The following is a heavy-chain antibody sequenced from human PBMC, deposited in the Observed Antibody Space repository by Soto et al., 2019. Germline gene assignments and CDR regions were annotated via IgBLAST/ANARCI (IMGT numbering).Heavy chain of an antibody. D-gene: IGHD3-10*01. V-gene: IGHV3-13*04. J-gene: IGHJ4*02. Sequence: EVQLVESGGGLVQPGGSLRLSCAASGFTFSSYDMHWVRQVTGKGLEWVSAIGTAGDAYYPNSVKVRFTISRENAKNTLYLQMNSLRAGDTAVYYCASAFITAVLDYWGQGTLVTVSS. CDR1: GFTFSSYD. CDR3: ASAFITAVLDY. CDR2: IGTAGDA.